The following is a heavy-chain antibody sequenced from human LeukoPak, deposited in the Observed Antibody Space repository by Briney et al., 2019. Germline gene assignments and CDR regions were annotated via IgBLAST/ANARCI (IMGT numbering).Heavy chain of an antibody. CDR1: GFTFSSYA. CDR3: ARAMYYYDSSGYLGGHYFDY. D-gene: IGHD3-22*01. CDR2: INHSGST. V-gene: IGHV4-34*01. J-gene: IGHJ4*02. Sequence: PGGSLRLSCAASGFTFSSYAMSWVRQPPGKGLEWIGEINHSGSTNYNPSLKSRVTISVDTSKNQFSLKLSSVTAADTAVYYCARAMYYYDSSGYLGGHYFDYWGQGTLVTVSS.